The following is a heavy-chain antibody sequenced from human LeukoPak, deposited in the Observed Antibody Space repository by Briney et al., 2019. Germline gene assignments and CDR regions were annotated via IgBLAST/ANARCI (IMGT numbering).Heavy chain of an antibody. CDR1: GYTFTSYG. Sequence: ASVKVSCKASGYTFTSYGISWVRQAPGQGLEWMGWISADDGNTNYAQKLQGRVTMTTDTSTSTAYMELRSLRSDDTAVYFCARCXGGDSYRPLDFWGQGTLVTVSS. CDR3: ARCXGGDSYRPLDF. CDR2: ISADDGNT. J-gene: IGHJ4*02. D-gene: IGHD2-21*01. V-gene: IGHV1-18*01.